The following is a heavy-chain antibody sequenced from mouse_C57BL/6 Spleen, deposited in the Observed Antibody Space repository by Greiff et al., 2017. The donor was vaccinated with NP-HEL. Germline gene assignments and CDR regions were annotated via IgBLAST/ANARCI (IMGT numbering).Heavy chain of an antibody. CDR1: GYTFTSYW. J-gene: IGHJ1*03. V-gene: IGHV1-7*01. Sequence: VQLQQSGAELAKPGASVKLSCKASGYTFTSYWMHWVKQRPGQGLDWIGYINPSSGYTKYNQKFKDKATLTADKSSSTAYMQLSSLTYEESAVHYCAREGWDYYGSSYRYFDVWGTGTTVTVSS. CDR2: INPSSGYT. CDR3: AREGWDYYGSSYRYFDV. D-gene: IGHD1-1*01.